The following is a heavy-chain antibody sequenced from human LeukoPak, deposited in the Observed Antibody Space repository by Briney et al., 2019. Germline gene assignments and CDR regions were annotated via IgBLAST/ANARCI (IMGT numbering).Heavy chain of an antibody. CDR1: GFTFSIYQ. D-gene: IGHD5-18*01. V-gene: IGHV3-23*01. CDR3: AKGYMCDY. Sequence: GGCLRLSCAATGFTFSIYQMSTVRQLRGKGGERVSGLSSNGGTTHLAKSLKGRITISRDNYKSTINRQINHLTAENTGVYYCAKGYMCDYWGQGTLVTVSS. J-gene: IGHJ4*02. CDR2: LSSNGGTT.